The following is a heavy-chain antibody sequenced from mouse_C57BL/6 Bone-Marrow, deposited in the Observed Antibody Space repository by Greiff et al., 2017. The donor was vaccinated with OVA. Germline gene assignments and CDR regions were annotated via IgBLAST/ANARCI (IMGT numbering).Heavy chain of an antibody. CDR1: GFTFSDYG. Sequence: EVKLVESGGGLVKPGGSLKLSCAASGFTFSDYGMHWVRQAPEKGLEWVAYISSGSSTIYYADTVKGRFTISRDNAKNTLFLQMTSLRSEDTAMYYCARGITSSWYFDVWGTGTTVTVSS. D-gene: IGHD2-4*01. CDR3: ARGITSSWYFDV. J-gene: IGHJ1*03. CDR2: ISSGSSTI. V-gene: IGHV5-17*01.